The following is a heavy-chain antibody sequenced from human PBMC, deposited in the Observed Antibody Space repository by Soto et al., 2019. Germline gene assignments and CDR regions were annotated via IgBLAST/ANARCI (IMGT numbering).Heavy chain of an antibody. D-gene: IGHD1-20*01. CDR1: GGSLSTYY. Sequence: LTCTVSGGSLSTYYWSWIRQPPGKGLEWIVYMSYSGSSNYNPSLKSRVTMSVDTSKNQVSLKLSSVTAADTAVYYCAKTRITSTAATFDPWGQGTLVTVSS. CDR2: MSYSGSS. V-gene: IGHV4-59*01. J-gene: IGHJ5*02. CDR3: AKTRITSTAATFDP.